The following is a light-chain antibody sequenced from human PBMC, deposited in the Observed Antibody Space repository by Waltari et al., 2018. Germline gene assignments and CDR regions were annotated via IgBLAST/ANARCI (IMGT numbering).Light chain of an antibody. Sequence: DIQLTQSPSCLSASGGARLTIACRASQGISRSLAWYQQKPGKAPKLLIYAASTLQSGVPSRFSGDGSGTEFTLTIIILQPEDSATYYCQQLNSYPRTFGQGTKLEIK. CDR2: AAS. CDR3: QQLNSYPRT. J-gene: IGKJ2*01. CDR1: QGISRS. V-gene: IGKV1-9*01.